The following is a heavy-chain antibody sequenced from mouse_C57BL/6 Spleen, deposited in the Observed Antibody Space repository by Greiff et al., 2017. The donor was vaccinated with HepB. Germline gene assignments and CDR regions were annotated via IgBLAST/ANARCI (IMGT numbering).Heavy chain of an antibody. CDR1: GYTFTDYY. Sequence: EVQLQQSGPVLVKPGASVKMSCKASGYTFTDYYMNWVKQSHGKSLEWIGVINPYNGGTSYNQKFKGKATLTVDKSSSTAYMELNSLTSEDSAVYYCARRDCYIDYWGQGTTLTVSS. V-gene: IGHV1-19*01. CDR3: ARRDCYIDY. J-gene: IGHJ2*01. D-gene: IGHD3-3*01. CDR2: INPYNGGT.